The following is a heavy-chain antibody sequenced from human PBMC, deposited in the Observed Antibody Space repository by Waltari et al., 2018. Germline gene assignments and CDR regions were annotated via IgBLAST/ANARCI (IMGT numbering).Heavy chain of an antibody. CDR2: RPGSGTTT. J-gene: IGHJ4*02. Sequence: EVQLLESGGSMVQPGGSLRLSCAASGFIFSTHALAWVRPAPGRGRECVSARPGSGTTTYYADSVKGRFTISRDASKNMVFLQMNSLRAEDTAIYYCAKRMKISSAFDFWGQGTPVTVSS. CDR1: GFIFSTHA. CDR3: AKRMKISSAFDF. V-gene: IGHV3-23*01. D-gene: IGHD6-19*01.